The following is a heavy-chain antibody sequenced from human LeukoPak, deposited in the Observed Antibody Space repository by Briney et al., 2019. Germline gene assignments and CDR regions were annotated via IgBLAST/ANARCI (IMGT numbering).Heavy chain of an antibody. CDR3: ARLSYGSKSPLDY. D-gene: IGHD3-10*01. V-gene: IGHV2-70*01. Sequence: SGPALVKPTQTLTLTCTFSGFSLSTSGMSVSRIRQPPGKALEWLALIEWDDEKYYSTSLKTRLTISKDTSKNQVVLTMTNMDPMDTATYYCARLSYGSKSPLDYWGQGTLVTVSS. J-gene: IGHJ4*02. CDR2: IEWDDEK. CDR1: GFSLSTSGMS.